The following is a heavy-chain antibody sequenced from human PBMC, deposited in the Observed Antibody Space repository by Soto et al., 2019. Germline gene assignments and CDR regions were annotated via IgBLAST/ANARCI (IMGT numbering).Heavy chain of an antibody. D-gene: IGHD2-2*01. CDR2: IWYDGSNK. V-gene: IGHV3-33*01. CDR3: ARVAYQGGVDV. Sequence: QVQLVESGGGVVQPERSLRLSCAASGFTFSSYGMHWIRQAPGKGLEWVAVIWYDGSNKYYADSVKGRFTISRDNSKNTLYLQMNSLTAEDTAVYYCARVAYQGGVDVWGKGTTVTVSS. CDR1: GFTFSSYG. J-gene: IGHJ6*04.